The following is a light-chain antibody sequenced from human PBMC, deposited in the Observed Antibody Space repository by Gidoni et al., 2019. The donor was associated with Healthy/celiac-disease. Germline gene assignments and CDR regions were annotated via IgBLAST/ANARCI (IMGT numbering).Light chain of an antibody. V-gene: IGLV2-23*01. CDR2: EGS. Sequence: QSALTQPASVSGSPGQSITISCTGTSSDVGSYNLVSWYQQHPGKAPKLMIYEGSKRPSGVSNRFSGSKSGNTASLTISGLQAEDEADYYCCSSAGSSVVFGGGTKLTVL. CDR1: SSDVGSYNL. J-gene: IGLJ2*01. CDR3: CSSAGSSVV.